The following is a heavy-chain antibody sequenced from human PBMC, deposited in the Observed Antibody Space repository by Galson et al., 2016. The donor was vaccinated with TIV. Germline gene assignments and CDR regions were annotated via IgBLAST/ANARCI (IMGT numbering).Heavy chain of an antibody. D-gene: IGHD1-1*01. J-gene: IGHJ3*02. CDR2: ISGSGDNT. Sequence: SLRLSCAAPRFIFSNYVMNWVRQAPGKGLEWVSGISGSGDNTYYADSVKGRFTISRDNSKNTVYLQMNSLRAEDTAVYYCAKEETGDAYDIWGQGTMVTVSS. CDR3: AKEETGDAYDI. CDR1: RFIFSNYV. V-gene: IGHV3-23*01.